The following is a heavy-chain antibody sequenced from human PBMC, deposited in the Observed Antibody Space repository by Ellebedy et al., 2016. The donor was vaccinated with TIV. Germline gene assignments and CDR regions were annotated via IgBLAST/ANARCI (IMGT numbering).Heavy chain of an antibody. Sequence: PGGSLRLSCAASGFTFSAFTMGWVRQTPGKGLEWVSGMHGSGRGISYSESVKGRFIISRDNSKNIRYLQMNSLRAEDTTIYYCAKDQVAGDGRWVFDSWGQGTVVTVSS. J-gene: IGHJ3*01. V-gene: IGHV3-23*01. CDR2: MHGSGRGI. CDR3: AKDQVAGDGRWVFDS. D-gene: IGHD5-24*01. CDR1: GFTFSAFT.